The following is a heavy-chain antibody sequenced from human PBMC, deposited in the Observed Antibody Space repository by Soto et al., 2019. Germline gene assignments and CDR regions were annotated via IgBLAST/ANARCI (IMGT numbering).Heavy chain of an antibody. J-gene: IGHJ5*02. Sequence: PGGSLRLSCAASGITFSSYGTNWVRQAPGKGLEWVSSISYSTSHIYYADSVKGRFTISRDNSRNTVYLQMNSLRGDDTALYYCVKNSGWFNTWGQGALVTVSS. CDR1: GITFSSYG. CDR3: VKNSGWFNT. D-gene: IGHD3-10*01. CDR2: ISYSTSHI. V-gene: IGHV3-21*04.